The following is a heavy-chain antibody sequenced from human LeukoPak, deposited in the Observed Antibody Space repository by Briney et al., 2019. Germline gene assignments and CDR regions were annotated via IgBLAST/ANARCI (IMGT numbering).Heavy chain of an antibody. CDR2: IWYDGSNK. V-gene: IGHV3-33*06. Sequence: GGSLRLSCAASGFTFSSYGMHWVRQAPGKGLEWVAVIWYDGSNKYYADSVRGRFTISRDNSKNTLYLQMNSLRAEDTAVYYCAKGVWLAVAGTPDYWGQGTLVTVSS. CDR1: GFTFSSYG. CDR3: AKGVWLAVAGTPDY. D-gene: IGHD6-19*01. J-gene: IGHJ4*02.